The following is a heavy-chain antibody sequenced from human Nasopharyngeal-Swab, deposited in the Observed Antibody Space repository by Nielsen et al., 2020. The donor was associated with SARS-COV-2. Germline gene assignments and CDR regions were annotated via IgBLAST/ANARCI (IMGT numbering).Heavy chain of an antibody. V-gene: IGHV4-39*01. D-gene: IGHD3-3*01. CDR3: ARPHYDFWSGYGGGFDP. J-gene: IGHJ5*02. CDR1: GGSISSSSYY. CDR2: IYYSGST. Sequence: SETLSLTCTVPGGSISSSSYYWGWIRQPPGKGLERIGSIYYSGSTYYNPSLKSRVTISVDTSKNQFSLKLSSVTAADTAVYYCARPHYDFWSGYGGGFDPWGQGTLVTVSS.